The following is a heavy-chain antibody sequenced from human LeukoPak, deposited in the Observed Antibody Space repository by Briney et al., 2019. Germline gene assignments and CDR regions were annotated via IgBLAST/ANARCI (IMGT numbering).Heavy chain of an antibody. D-gene: IGHD6-19*01. CDR2: IHSTGNT. Sequence: PSETLSLTCTVSGDSISGFYWSWIRQSPGMGLEWIGNIHSTGNTNYNPSLKSRVTLSLDTSTNQFFLKVISVTAADTAVYYCARESSGWDLNLFDNWGQGTLVTVSS. CDR3: ARESSGWDLNLFDN. CDR1: GDSISGFY. J-gene: IGHJ4*02. V-gene: IGHV4-59*01.